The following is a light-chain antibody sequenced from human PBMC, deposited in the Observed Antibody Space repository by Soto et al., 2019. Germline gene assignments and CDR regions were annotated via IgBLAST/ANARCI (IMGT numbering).Light chain of an antibody. Sequence: IQMTQSPSTQSASLGDRVTITWRASESISGWLAWYQQKQGEAPKLLIYDASTLESGVPSRFSGSVSETQGTITISSLQTEDGPTYYCQQPYTYTWTFGQGTKVDIK. CDR1: ESISGW. CDR3: QQPYTYTWT. CDR2: DAS. V-gene: IGKV1-5*01. J-gene: IGKJ1*01.